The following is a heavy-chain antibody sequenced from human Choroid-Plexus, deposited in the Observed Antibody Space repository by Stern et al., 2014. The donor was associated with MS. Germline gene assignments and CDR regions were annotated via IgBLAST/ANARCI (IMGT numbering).Heavy chain of an antibody. CDR2: VSYDGSNT. CDR1: GFTFGSCA. D-gene: IGHD2/OR15-2a*01. J-gene: IGHJ5*02. CDR3: AKDRHYLTYFFDH. V-gene: IGHV3-30*18. Sequence: VQLVQSGGGVVQPGRPLRLSCVASGFTFGSCAMHWVRQAPGKGLEWVAGVSYDGSNTNYADSVKGRFTISRDNSQNTLYMQMSSLRPEDTAVYYCAKDRHYLTYFFDHWGQGSLVTVSS.